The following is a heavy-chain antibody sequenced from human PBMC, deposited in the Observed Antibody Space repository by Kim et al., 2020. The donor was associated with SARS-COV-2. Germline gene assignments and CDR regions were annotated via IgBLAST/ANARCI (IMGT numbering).Heavy chain of an antibody. Sequence: GGSLRLSCAASGFTFSSYAMSWVRQAPGKGLEWVSAISGSGGSTYYADSVKGRFTISRDNSKNTLYLQMNSLRAEDTAVYYCAKDGTAVRFLEWLSGTFDYWGQGTLVTVSS. J-gene: IGHJ4*02. D-gene: IGHD3-3*01. CDR2: ISGSGGST. V-gene: IGHV3-23*01. CDR1: GFTFSSYA. CDR3: AKDGTAVRFLEWLSGTFDY.